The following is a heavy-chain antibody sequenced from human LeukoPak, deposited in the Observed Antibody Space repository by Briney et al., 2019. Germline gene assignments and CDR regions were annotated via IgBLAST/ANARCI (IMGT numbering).Heavy chain of an antibody. Sequence: GGSLRLSCAASGFTFDDYTMHWVRQAPGKGLEWVSLISWDGGSTYYGDSVKGRYTISRDNSKNSLYLQMNSLRTEDTALYYCAKDGSGSYQHYYYGMDVWGQGTTVTVSS. J-gene: IGHJ6*02. CDR3: AKDGSGSYQHYYYGMDV. CDR2: ISWDGGST. V-gene: IGHV3-43*01. D-gene: IGHD3-10*01. CDR1: GFTFDDYT.